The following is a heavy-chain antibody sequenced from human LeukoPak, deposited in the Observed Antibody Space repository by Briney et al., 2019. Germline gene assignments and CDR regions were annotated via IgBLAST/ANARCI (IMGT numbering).Heavy chain of an antibody. CDR3: ARPSCGSNSWVDY. V-gene: IGHV3-74*01. J-gene: IGHJ4*02. D-gene: IGHD2-21*01. CDR2: INSDGSHT. CDR1: GFTFSSYW. Sequence: GGSLRLSCAASGFTFSSYWMHWVRQAPGKGLVWVSRINSDGSHTTYADSVKGRFTISRDNAKNTLYLQMNSLRAEDAAVYYCARPSCGSNSWVDYWGQGTLVTVSS.